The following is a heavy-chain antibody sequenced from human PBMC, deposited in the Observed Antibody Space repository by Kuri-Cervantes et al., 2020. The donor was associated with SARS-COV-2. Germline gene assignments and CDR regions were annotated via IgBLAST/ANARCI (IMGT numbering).Heavy chain of an antibody. Sequence: LSCAVYGGSFSGYYWSWIRQPPGKGLEWIGEINHSGSTNYNPSLKSRVTISVDTSKNQFSLKLSSVTAADTAVYYCGRVSWLQLWHRYSDSWGQGTLVTVSS. V-gene: IGHV4-34*01. J-gene: IGHJ4*02. CDR1: GGSFSGYY. CDR3: GRVSWLQLWHRYSDS. D-gene: IGHD5-24*01. CDR2: INHSGST.